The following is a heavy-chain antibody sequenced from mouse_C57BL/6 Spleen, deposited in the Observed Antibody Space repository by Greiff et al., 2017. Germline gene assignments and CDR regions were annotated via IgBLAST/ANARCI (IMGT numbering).Heavy chain of an antibody. V-gene: IGHV5-17*01. CDR3: ARRYSNACFSY. CDR2: ISSGSSTI. CDR1: GFTFSDYG. J-gene: IGHJ3*01. Sequence: EVQLVESGGGLVKPGGSLKLSCAASGFTFSDYGMHWVRQAPEKGLEWVAYISSGSSTIYYAATVKGRFTISRDNAKNTLFLQMTRRSSEDTAMYYCARRYSNACFSYWGQGTLVTVSA. D-gene: IGHD2-5*01.